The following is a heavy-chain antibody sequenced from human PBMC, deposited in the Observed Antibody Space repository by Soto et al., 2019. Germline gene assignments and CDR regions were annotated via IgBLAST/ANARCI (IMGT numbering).Heavy chain of an antibody. CDR2: ISAYNGNT. CDR3: ASYHLNSYYYGMDV. CDR1: GYTFTSYG. Sequence: QVQLVQSGAAVKKPGASVKVSCKASGYTFTSYGFSWVRQAPGQGLEWMGWISAYNGNTNYAQMLQGRVTMTTDTSTSTAYMELRSLRSDDTAVYYCASYHLNSYYYGMDVWGQGTTVTVSS. J-gene: IGHJ6*02. V-gene: IGHV1-18*01.